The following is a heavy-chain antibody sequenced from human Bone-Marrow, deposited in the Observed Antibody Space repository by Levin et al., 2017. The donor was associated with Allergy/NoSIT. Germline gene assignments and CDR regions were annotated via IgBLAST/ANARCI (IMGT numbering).Heavy chain of an antibody. D-gene: IGHD3-10*01. Sequence: ASVKVSCKASGYTFTSYGISWVRQAPGQGLEWMGWISAYNGNTNYAQKLQGRVTMTTDTSTSTAYMELRSLRSDDTAVYYCARESHLMWFGEPLDYWGQGTLVTVSS. CDR1: GYTFTSYG. J-gene: IGHJ4*02. CDR2: ISAYNGNT. CDR3: ARESHLMWFGEPLDY. V-gene: IGHV1-18*01.